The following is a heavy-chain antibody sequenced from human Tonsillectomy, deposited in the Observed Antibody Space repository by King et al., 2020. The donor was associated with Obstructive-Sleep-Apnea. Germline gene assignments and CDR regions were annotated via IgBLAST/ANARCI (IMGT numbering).Heavy chain of an antibody. CDR1: GFIFNTYS. J-gene: IGHJ6*02. CDR2: ISSSSSYI. V-gene: IGHV3-21*01. CDR3: AREYYDFWSGSLTYYYYGMDV. D-gene: IGHD3-3*01. Sequence: VQLVESGGGLVKPGGSLRLSCAASGFIFNTYSMNWVRQAPGKGLEWVSSISSSSSYIYYADSVKGRFTISRDNAKNSLYLQMNSLRAEDTAVYYCAREYYDFWSGSLTYYYYGMDVWGQGTTVTVSS.